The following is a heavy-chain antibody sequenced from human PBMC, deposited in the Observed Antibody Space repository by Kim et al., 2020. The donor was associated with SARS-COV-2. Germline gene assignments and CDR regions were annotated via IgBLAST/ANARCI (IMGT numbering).Heavy chain of an antibody. D-gene: IGHD3-10*01. CDR2: NK. V-gene: IGHV3-30*01. Sequence: NKYYANSVKGPLTISRDNAKNTLYLQMNRLGAEDTAVYYCARTAARGGMDVWGQGTTVTVSS. CDR3: ARTAARGGMDV. J-gene: IGHJ6*02.